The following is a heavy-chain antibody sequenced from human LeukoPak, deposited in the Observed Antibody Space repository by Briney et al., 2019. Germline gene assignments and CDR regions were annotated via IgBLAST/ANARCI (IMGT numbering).Heavy chain of an antibody. CDR3: ARGSGYNWFDP. CDR1: GYTFTGFH. V-gene: IGHV1-2*02. J-gene: IGHJ5*02. CDR2: INPNNGGT. Sequence: ASVKVSCKASGYTFTGFHIHWVRQAPGQGLEWMGWINPNNGGTNYAQNSQGRVTMSRDTSVSTAYMELSSLTSDDTAVYFCARGSGYNWFDPWGQGTLVTVSS.